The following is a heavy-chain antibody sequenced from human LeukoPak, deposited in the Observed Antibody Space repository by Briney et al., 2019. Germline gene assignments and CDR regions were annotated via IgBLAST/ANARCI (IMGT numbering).Heavy chain of an antibody. J-gene: IGHJ5*02. V-gene: IGHV1-69*13. CDR1: GGTFSSYA. D-gene: IGHD3-9*01. CDR2: IIPIFGTA. Sequence: SVKVSCKASGGTFSSYAISWVRQAPGQGLEWMGGIIPIFGTANYAQKFQGRVTITADESTSTAYMELSSLRSEDTAVYYCARGHPVPYFDWLLPYNWFDPWGQGTLVTVSS. CDR3: ARGHPVPYFDWLLPYNWFDP.